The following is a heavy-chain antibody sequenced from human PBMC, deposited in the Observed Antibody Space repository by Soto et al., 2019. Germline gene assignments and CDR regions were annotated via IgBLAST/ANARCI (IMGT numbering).Heavy chain of an antibody. J-gene: IGHJ5*02. Sequence: QVQLVQSGAEVKKPGASVKVSCKASGGTFSSYAISWVRQAPGQGLEWMGGIIPIFGTANYAQKLQGRVTITADEATSTDDMELSSMRSEDTAVDYCARATGGWFDPWGQGTLVTVSS. V-gene: IGHV1-69*01. CDR3: ARATGGWFDP. CDR2: IIPIFGTA. CDR1: GGTFSSYA.